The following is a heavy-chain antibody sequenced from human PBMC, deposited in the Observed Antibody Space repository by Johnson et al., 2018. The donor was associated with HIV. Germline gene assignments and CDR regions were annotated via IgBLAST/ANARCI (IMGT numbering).Heavy chain of an antibody. CDR2: SGSGGST. J-gene: IGHJ3*02. CDR1: GFTVRSNY. D-gene: IGHD2-2*01. CDR3: AKSPSQLGSAFDI. V-gene: IGHV3-66*02. Sequence: VQLVESGGGLIQPGGSLRLSCEASGFTVRSNYISWVRQAPGKGLEWVSAISGSGGSTFYADSVKGRFTISRDNSKNTLYLQMNSQRAEDTAVYYCAKSPSQLGSAFDIWGQGTMVTVSS.